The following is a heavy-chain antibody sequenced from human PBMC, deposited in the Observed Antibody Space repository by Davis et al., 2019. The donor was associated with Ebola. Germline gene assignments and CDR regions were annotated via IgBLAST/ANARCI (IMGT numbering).Heavy chain of an antibody. CDR2: ISGSGGST. V-gene: IGHV3-23*01. D-gene: IGHD4-11*01. CDR3: AKDAHYSFDY. J-gene: IGHJ4*02. Sequence: PSETLSLTCTVSGGSISSGGYYWSWVRQAPGKGLEWVSAISGSGGSTYYADSVKGRFTISRDNSKNTLYLQMNSLRAEDTAVYYCAKDAHYSFDYWSQGTLVTVSS. CDR1: GGSISSGGYY.